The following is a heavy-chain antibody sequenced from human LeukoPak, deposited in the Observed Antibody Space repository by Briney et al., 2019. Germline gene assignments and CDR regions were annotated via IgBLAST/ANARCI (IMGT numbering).Heavy chain of an antibody. D-gene: IGHD5-18*01. J-gene: IGHJ4*02. Sequence: SETLSLTCTVSGGSITSSSYYWGWIRQPPGKGLEWIGSIFSSGSAYYNPSLKSRVTISVDTSKNQFSLKLSSVTAADTAVYYCARGEYSYGLDYWGQGTLVTVSS. V-gene: IGHV4-39*07. CDR3: ARGEYSYGLDY. CDR2: IFSSGSA. CDR1: GGSITSSSYY.